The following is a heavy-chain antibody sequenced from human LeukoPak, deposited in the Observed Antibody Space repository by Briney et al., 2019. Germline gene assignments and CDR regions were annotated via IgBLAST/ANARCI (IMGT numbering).Heavy chain of an antibody. CDR3: ASVAASTYFDY. CDR1: GFTFSSYA. CDR2: ISYDGSNK. J-gene: IGHJ4*02. V-gene: IGHV3-30*04. Sequence: GGSLRLSCAASGFTFSSYAMHWVRQAPGKGLEWVAVISYDGSNKYYADSVKGRFTISRDNSKNTLYLQMNSLRAEDTAVYYCASVAASTYFDYWGQGTLVTVSS. D-gene: IGHD6-19*01.